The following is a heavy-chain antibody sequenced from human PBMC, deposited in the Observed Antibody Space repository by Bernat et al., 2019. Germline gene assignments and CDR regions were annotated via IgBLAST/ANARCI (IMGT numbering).Heavy chain of an antibody. J-gene: IGHJ6*03. Sequence: QVQLVESGGGLVQPGGSLRLSCAASGFTFGTYGMNWVRQAPGKGLEWLSVISFVGGNKYYADSVKGRFTISRDNSKNTLYLQMNSLRAEDTAVYYCAKDGGNTVTTSYYYYMDVWGKGTTVTVSS. D-gene: IGHD4-17*01. V-gene: IGHV3-30*18. CDR3: AKDGGNTVTTSYYYYMDV. CDR1: GFTFGTYG. CDR2: ISFVGGNK.